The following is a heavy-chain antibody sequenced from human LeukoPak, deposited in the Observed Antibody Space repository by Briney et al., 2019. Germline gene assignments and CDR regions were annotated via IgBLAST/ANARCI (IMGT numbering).Heavy chain of an antibody. Sequence: GGSLRLSCAASGLTFSSYSMNWVRQAPGKGLEWVSYISSSGSTIYYADSVKGRFTISRHNAKNSLYLQMNRLRAEDTAVYYCAELGITMIGGVWGKGTTVTISS. CDR2: ISSSGSTI. J-gene: IGHJ6*04. V-gene: IGHV3-48*04. CDR3: AELGITMIGGV. D-gene: IGHD3-10*02. CDR1: GLTFSSYS.